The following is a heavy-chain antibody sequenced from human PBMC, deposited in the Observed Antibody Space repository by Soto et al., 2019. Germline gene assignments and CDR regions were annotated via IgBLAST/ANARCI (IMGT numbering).Heavy chain of an antibody. V-gene: IGHV1-18*01. CDR3: ARSGDNWNYWVATAFYI. CDR1: GYTFTSYG. CDR2: ISAYNGNT. Sequence: ASVKVSCKASGYTFTSYGISWVRQAPGQGLEWMGWISAYNGNTNYAQKLQGRVTMTTDTSTRTAYMELRSLRSDDTAVDYRARSGDNWNYWVATAFYIWGQGTMVTVSS. J-gene: IGHJ3*02. D-gene: IGHD1-7*01.